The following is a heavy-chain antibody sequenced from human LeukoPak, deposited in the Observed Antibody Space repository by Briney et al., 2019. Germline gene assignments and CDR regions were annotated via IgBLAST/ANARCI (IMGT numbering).Heavy chain of an antibody. V-gene: IGHV3-48*01. CDR1: EFAFTNYW. Sequence: PGGSLRLSCVASEFAFTNYWMTWVRQAPGKGLEWISYISASGALVHYADSVKGRFTISRDNAKNSLWLQMNSLRVEDMAVYYFARDGVGADPGDVFDVWGQGTMVTVSS. J-gene: IGHJ3*01. CDR3: ARDGVGADPGDVFDV. CDR2: ISASGALV. D-gene: IGHD1-26*01.